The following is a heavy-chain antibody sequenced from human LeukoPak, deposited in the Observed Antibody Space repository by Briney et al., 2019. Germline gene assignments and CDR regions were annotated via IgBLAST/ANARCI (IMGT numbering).Heavy chain of an antibody. CDR3: ARALLQRGDY. V-gene: IGHV3-21*01. CDR1: GFSFSSYA. D-gene: IGHD2-15*01. J-gene: IGHJ4*02. Sequence: GSLRLSCAASGFSFSSYAMSWVRQAPGKGLEWVSSISSSSSYIYYADSVKGRFTISRDNAKNSLYLQMNSLRAEDTAVYYCARALLQRGDYWGQGTLVTVSS. CDR2: ISSSSSYI.